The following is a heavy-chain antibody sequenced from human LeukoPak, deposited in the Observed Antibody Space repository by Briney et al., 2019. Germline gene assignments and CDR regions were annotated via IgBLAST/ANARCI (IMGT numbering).Heavy chain of an antibody. Sequence: GGSLRLSCTASGFTFSDYWMTWVRQAPGKGPEWVANIKQDGSQRYYVDSVRGGFTISRDNAKNSLFLQMNGLRAEDTAVYYCARRGGSSSRRSPIDYWGQGTLVTVSS. CDR3: ARRGGSSSRRSPIDY. CDR2: IKQDGSQR. CDR1: GFTFSDYW. V-gene: IGHV3-7*01. J-gene: IGHJ4*02. D-gene: IGHD6-6*01.